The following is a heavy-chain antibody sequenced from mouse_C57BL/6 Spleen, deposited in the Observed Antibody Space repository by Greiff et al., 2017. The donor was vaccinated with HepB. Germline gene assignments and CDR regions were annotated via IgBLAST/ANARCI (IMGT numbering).Heavy chain of an antibody. CDR2: IDPSDSET. CDR1: GYTFTSYW. CDR3: ARIGSSGYGYYFDY. V-gene: IGHV1-52*01. Sequence: QVQLQQPGAELVRPGSSVKLSCKASGYTFTSYWMHWVKQRPIQGLEWIGNIDPSDSETHYNQKFKDKATLTVDKSSSTAYMQLSSLTSEDSAVYYGARIGSSGYGYYFDYWGQGTTLTVSS. J-gene: IGHJ2*01. D-gene: IGHD3-2*02.